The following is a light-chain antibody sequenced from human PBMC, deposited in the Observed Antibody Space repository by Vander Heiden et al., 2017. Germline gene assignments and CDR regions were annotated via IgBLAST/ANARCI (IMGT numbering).Light chain of an antibody. J-gene: IGKJ1*01. CDR3: QQSYSTPQT. CDR1: QSISSY. V-gene: IGKV1-39*01. Sequence: DIQMTQSPSSLSASVGDRVTITCRASQSISSYLNWYPQKPAKPPPLLLYSPSLFPTSVPSRFLFLPSWSYFTLTLSSLQPEDFATSYCQQSYSTPQTFGQGTKVEIK. CDR2: SPS.